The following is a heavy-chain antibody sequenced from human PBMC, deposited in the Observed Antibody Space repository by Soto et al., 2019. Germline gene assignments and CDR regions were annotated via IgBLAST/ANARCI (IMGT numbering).Heavy chain of an antibody. CDR3: ARGGANTAMAHDY. CDR2: ISYDESTT. Sequence: PGGSLRLSCAASGFTFSRYWMHWFRQAPGKGLVWVARISYDESTTDYADSVKGRFTISRDSAKNTLYLQMNSLRAEDTAVYFCARGGANTAMAHDYWGQGTLVTVSS. V-gene: IGHV3-74*01. CDR1: GFTFSRYW. D-gene: IGHD5-18*01. J-gene: IGHJ4*02.